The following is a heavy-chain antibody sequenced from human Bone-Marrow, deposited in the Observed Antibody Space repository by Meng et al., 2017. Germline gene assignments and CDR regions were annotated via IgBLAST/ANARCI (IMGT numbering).Heavy chain of an antibody. CDR3: ARDPRGVVRGVSADY. V-gene: IGHV3-13*01. D-gene: IGHD3-10*01. Sequence: GGSLRLSCAASGFTFSSYDMHWVRQATGKGLEWVSAIGTAGDTYYPGSVKGRFTISRENAKNSLYLQMNSLRAEDTAVYYCARDPRGVVRGVSADYWGQGTLVTVSS. J-gene: IGHJ4*02. CDR1: GFTFSSYD. CDR2: IGTAGDT.